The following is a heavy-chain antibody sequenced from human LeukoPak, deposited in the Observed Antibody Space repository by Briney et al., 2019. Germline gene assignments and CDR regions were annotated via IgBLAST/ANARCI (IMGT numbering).Heavy chain of an antibody. Sequence: RSSETLSLTCTVSGGSISSSSYYWGWIRQPPGKGLEWIGSIHYSGSTYCNPSLKSRVTISVDTSKNQFSLKLSSVTAADTAVYYCATYRKVGRRTFDIWGQGTMVTVSS. D-gene: IGHD3-16*02. CDR3: ATYRKVGRRTFDI. CDR2: IHYSGST. CDR1: GGSISSSSYY. J-gene: IGHJ3*02. V-gene: IGHV4-39*07.